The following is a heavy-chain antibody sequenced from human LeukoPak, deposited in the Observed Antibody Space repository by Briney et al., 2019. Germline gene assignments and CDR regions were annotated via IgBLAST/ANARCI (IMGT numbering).Heavy chain of an antibody. D-gene: IGHD3-3*01. J-gene: IGHJ3*02. CDR1: GGSISSYY. CDR3: ARESGPITIFGVATTDAFDI. Sequence: SETLSLTCTVSGGSISSYYWSWTRQPPGKGLEWIGYIYYSGSTNYNPSLKSRVTISVDTSKNQFSLKLSSVAAADTAVYYCARESGPITIFGVATTDAFDIWGQGTMVTVSS. V-gene: IGHV4-59*01. CDR2: IYYSGST.